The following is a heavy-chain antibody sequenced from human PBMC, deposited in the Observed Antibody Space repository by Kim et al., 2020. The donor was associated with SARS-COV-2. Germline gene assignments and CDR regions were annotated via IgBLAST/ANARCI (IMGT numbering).Heavy chain of an antibody. V-gene: IGHV3-74*01. Sequence: GGSLRLSCAASGFTFSSYWMHWVRQAPGKGLVWVSRINSDGSSTSYADSVKGRFTISRDNAKNTLYLQMNSLRAEDTAVYYCARGFDGYYYGMDVWGQGTTVTVSS. D-gene: IGHD3-9*01. J-gene: IGHJ6*02. CDR3: ARGFDGYYYGMDV. CDR1: GFTFSSYW. CDR2: INSDGSST.